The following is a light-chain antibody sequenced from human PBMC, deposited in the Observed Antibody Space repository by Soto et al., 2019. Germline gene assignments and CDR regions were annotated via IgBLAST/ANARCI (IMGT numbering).Light chain of an antibody. V-gene: IGLV3-9*01. CDR3: QVWDSSTVYV. CDR2: RDS. J-gene: IGLJ1*01. Sequence: SYELTQPLSVSVALGQTARITCAGNNIGSKNVHWYQQKPGQAPVLVIYRDSNRPSGIPERFSGSNSGNTATLTISRAQAGDEADYYCQVWDSSTVYVFGTGTKVTVL. CDR1: NIGSKN.